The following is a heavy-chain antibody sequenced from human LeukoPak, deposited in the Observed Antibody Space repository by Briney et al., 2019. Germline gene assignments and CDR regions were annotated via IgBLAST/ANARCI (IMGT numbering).Heavy chain of an antibody. V-gene: IGHV3-23*01. CDR3: AKVRYNWNYYFDY. Sequence: GGSLRLSCAASGFTFSSYEMNWVRQAPGKGLEWVSAISGSGGSTYYADSVKGRFTISRDNSKNTLYLQMNSLRAEDTAVYYCAKVRYNWNYYFDYWGQGTLVTVSS. J-gene: IGHJ4*02. CDR1: GFTFSSYE. CDR2: ISGSGGST. D-gene: IGHD1-7*01.